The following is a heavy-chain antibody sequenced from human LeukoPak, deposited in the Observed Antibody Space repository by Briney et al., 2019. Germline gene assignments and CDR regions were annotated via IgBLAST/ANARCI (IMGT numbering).Heavy chain of an antibody. D-gene: IGHD2-15*01. V-gene: IGHV4-4*02. J-gene: IGHJ4*02. Sequence: EPSETLSLTCAVSGGSISSSNWWSWVRQPPGKGLEWIGEIYHSGSTNYNPSLKSRVTISVDKSKNQFSLKLSSVTAADTAVYYCASYCSGGSCYEPYFDYWGQGTLVTVSS. CDR2: IYHSGST. CDR3: ASYCSGGSCYEPYFDY. CDR1: GGSISSSNW.